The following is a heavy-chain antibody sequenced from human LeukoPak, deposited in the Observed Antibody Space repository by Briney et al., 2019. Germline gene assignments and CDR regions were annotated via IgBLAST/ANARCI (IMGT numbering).Heavy chain of an antibody. CDR2: IIPIFGTA. Sequence: GASVKVSCKASGGTFSSYAISWVRQAPGQGLEWMGGIIPIFGTANYAQKFQGRVTITADESTSTAYMELSSLRSEDTAVYYCARDEYSSRGTNYWGQGTLVTVSS. V-gene: IGHV1-69*13. J-gene: IGHJ4*02. CDR3: ARDEYSSRGTNY. CDR1: GGTFSSYA. D-gene: IGHD6-13*01.